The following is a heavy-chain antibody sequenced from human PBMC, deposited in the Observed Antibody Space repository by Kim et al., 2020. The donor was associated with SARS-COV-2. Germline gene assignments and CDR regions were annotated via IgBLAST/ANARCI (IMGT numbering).Heavy chain of an antibody. J-gene: IGHJ6*02. CDR3: ASTLVPYFCSSTSCYEDYYYGMDV. CDR1: GFTVSSNY. V-gene: IGHV3-53*01. D-gene: IGHD2-2*01. CDR2: IYSGGST. Sequence: GGSLRLSCAASGFTVSSNYMSWVRQAPGKGLEWVSVIYSGGSTYYADSVKGRFTISRDNSKNTLYLQMNSLRAEDTAVYYCASTLVPYFCSSTSCYEDYYYGMDVWGQGTTVTVSS.